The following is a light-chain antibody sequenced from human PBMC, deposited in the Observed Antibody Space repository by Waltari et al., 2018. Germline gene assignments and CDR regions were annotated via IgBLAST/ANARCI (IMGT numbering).Light chain of an antibody. J-gene: IGLJ2*01. CDR1: SSAGAGYNPVSWFPQNPGS. CDR2: EVT. CDR3: SSYAGSNNLV. Sequence: QSALTHPPSASGSPGQSVPIPCTGTSSAGAGYNPVSWFPQNPGSVPWYQHHPGKAPQLMIYEVTKRHSGVPDRFSGSKSGSTASLTVSGLQPEDEAEYYCSSYAGSNNLVFGGGTKLTVL. V-gene: IGLV2-8*01.